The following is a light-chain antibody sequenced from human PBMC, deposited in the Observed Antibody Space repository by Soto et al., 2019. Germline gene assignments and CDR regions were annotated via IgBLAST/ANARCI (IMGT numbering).Light chain of an antibody. V-gene: IGLV2-23*03. CDR3: CSYAGSSTFWV. J-gene: IGLJ3*02. CDR1: SSDVGSYNL. CDR2: EGS. Sequence: QSALTQPASVSGSRGHSITISCTGTSSDVGSYNLVSWYQQHPGKAPKLMIYEGSKRPSGVSNRFSGSKSGNTASLTISGLQAEDEADYYCCSYAGSSTFWVFGGGTKLTVL.